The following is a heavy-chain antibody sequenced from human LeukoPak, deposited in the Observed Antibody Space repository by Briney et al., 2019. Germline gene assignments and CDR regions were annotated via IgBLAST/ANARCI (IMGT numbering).Heavy chain of an antibody. D-gene: IGHD3-22*01. CDR2: INTNTGNP. V-gene: IGHV7-4-1*02. CDR3: ARDPPRGYYDSSGYYDDY. Sequence: ASVKVSCKASGYTFTSYAMNWVRQAPGQGLEWMGWINTNTGNPTYAQGFTGRFVFSLDTSVSTAYLQISSLKAEDTAVYYCARDPPRGYYDSSGYYDDYWGQGTLATVSS. CDR1: GYTFTSYA. J-gene: IGHJ4*02.